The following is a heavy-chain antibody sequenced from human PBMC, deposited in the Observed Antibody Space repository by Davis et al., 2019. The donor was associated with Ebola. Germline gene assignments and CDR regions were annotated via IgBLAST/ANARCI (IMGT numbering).Heavy chain of an antibody. CDR1: GFTFRNYA. CDR3: AKDTSNVWFDV. Sequence: GESLKISCAASGFTFRNYAMSWVRRAPGKGLEWVSTLGLSADTYYADSVKGRFTISRDNSKNTLHLQMNSLRVEDTAIYYCAKDTSNVWFDVWGQGTMVTVSS. CDR2: LGLSADT. D-gene: IGHD1-26*01. J-gene: IGHJ3*01. V-gene: IGHV3-23*01.